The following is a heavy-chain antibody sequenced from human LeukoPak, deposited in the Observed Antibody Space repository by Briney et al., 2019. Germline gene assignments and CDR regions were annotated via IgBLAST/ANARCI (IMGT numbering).Heavy chain of an antibody. CDR3: AKPGGIWFGEFFDY. D-gene: IGHD3-10*01. V-gene: IGHV3-23*01. CDR2: INGGGGST. J-gene: IGHJ4*02. CDR1: GFTFLSYG. Sequence: GGSLRLSCAASGFTFLSYGLSWVRQAPGKGLEWVSTINGGGGSTYHADSVKGRFTISRDNSQNTLYLQMNSLRAEDTAIYYCAKPGGIWFGEFFDYWGQGTLVTVSS.